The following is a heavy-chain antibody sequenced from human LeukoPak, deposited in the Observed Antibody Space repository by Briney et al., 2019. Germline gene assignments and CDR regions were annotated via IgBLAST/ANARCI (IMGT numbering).Heavy chain of an antibody. V-gene: IGHV4-59*08. D-gene: IGHD2-8*01. Sequence: SETLSLTCSVSGGSISRFYWSWIRQPPGKGLEWIGYISSSGTTTYNPSLKSRVTISIDTSKNQFSLNLTSVTAADTAVYYCARSIVPDAFDIWGQGTMVTVSS. CDR1: GGSISRFY. J-gene: IGHJ3*02. CDR2: ISSSGTT. CDR3: ARSIVPDAFDI.